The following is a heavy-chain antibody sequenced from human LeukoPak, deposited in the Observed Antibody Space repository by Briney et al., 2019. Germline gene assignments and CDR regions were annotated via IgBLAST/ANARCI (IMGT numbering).Heavy chain of an antibody. CDR1: GYTFTSYY. J-gene: IGHJ6*02. V-gene: IGHV1-46*01. CDR3: ASTLGYCSRTSCYAYYYYGMDV. D-gene: IGHD2-2*01. Sequence: ASVKVSCTASGYTFTSYYMHWVRQAPGQGLEWMGLINPSGGSTSYAQKFQGRVTMTRDTSTSTVYMELSSLRSEDTAVYYCASTLGYCSRTSCYAYYYYGMDVWGQGTTVTVSS. CDR2: INPSGGST.